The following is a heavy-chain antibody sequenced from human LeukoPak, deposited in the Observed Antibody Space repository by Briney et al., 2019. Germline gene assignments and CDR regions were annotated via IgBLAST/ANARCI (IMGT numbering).Heavy chain of an antibody. J-gene: IGHJ5*02. CDR3: ARDIGIAVGGFDP. CDR1: GFTFSSYW. Sequence: QTGGSLRLSCAASGFTFSSYWMSWVRQAPGKGLEWVAVISYDGSNKYYADSVKGRFTISRDNSKNTLYLQMNSLRAEDTAVYYCARDIGIAVGGFDPWGQGTLVTVSS. CDR2: ISYDGSNK. D-gene: IGHD6-19*01. V-gene: IGHV3-30-3*01.